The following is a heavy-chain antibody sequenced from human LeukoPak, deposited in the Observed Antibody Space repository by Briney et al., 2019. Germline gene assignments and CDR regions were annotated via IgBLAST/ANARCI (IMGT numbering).Heavy chain of an antibody. CDR2: INHSGST. J-gene: IGHJ4*02. CDR3: ARGRTYFYDSSGYYSPSVYIDY. V-gene: IGHV4-34*01. CDR1: GGSFSGYY. Sequence: SETLSLTCAVYGGSFSGYYWSWIRQPPGKGLEWIGEINHSGSTNYNPSPKSRVTISVDTSKNQFSLKLSSVTAAVTPVYYCARGRTYFYDSSGYYSPSVYIDYWGQGSLVTVSS. D-gene: IGHD3-22*01.